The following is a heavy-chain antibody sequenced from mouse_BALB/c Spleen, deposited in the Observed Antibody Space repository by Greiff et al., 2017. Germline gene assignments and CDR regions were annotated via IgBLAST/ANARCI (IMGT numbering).Heavy chain of an antibody. Sequence: VQLQQSGAELVKPGASVKLSCTASGFNIKDTYMHWVKQRPEQGLEWIGRIDPANGNTKYDPKFQGKATITADTSSNTAYLQLSSLTSEDTAVYYCARIAPSYWYFDVWGAGTTVTVSS. V-gene: IGHV14-3*02. CDR3: ARIAPSYWYFDV. J-gene: IGHJ1*01. D-gene: IGHD2-10*02. CDR1: GFNIKDTY. CDR2: IDPANGNT.